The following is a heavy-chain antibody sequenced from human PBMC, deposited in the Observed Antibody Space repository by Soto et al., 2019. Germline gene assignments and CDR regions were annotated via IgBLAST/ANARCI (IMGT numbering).Heavy chain of an antibody. D-gene: IGHD6-19*01. J-gene: IGHJ4*02. CDR3: TRDRPQCCYFDC. Sequence: EVQLVESGGDLVQPGGSLRLSCAASGFTFSTHNMNWVRQAPGKGLEWISHISSDGAIYYADSVKGRFTISRDNAQNSLFLQMDSLRVEDTAIYYCTRDRPQCCYFDCWGPGTRVTVSS. V-gene: IGHV3-48*01. CDR1: GFTFSTHN. CDR2: ISSDGAI.